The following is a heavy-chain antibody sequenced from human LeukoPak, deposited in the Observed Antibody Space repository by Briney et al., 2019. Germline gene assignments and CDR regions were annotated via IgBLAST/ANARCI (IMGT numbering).Heavy chain of an antibody. V-gene: IGHV4-61*02. Sequence: SQTLSLTCTVSGNSISSGDYYWSWIRQPAGKGLEWIGRIYTSGSTTYNPSLKSRVTISGDTSENQFSLKLSSVTAADTAVYYCARARQNPYFEERRRGNWFDPWGQGTLVTVSS. J-gene: IGHJ5*02. D-gene: IGHD3-9*01. CDR3: ARARQNPYFEERRRGNWFDP. CDR2: IYTSGST. CDR1: GNSISSGDYY.